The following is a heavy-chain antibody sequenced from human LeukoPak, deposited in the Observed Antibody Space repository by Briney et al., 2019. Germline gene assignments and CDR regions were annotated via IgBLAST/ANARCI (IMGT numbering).Heavy chain of an antibody. CDR3: AGRGDGNLYYFDH. CDR2: IKQDGGEK. Sequence: GGSLRLSCAASGFTFSSYWMSWVSQAPGKGLEWVANIKQDGGEKDYVDSVKGRFTISRDNAKNSLYLQMNSLRPEDTAVYYCAGRGDGNLYYFDHWGQGTLVTASS. V-gene: IGHV3-7*04. D-gene: IGHD5-24*01. J-gene: IGHJ4*02. CDR1: GFTFSSYW.